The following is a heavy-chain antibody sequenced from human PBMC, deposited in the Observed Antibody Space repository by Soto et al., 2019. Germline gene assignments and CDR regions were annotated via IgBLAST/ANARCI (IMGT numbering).Heavy chain of an antibody. CDR3: ARYRDILSGYSDADN. J-gene: IGHJ4*02. D-gene: IGHD3-9*01. CDR2: IDPSDSYS. CDR1: GYSFTNYW. V-gene: IGHV5-10-1*01. Sequence: GESLKISCKASGYSFTNYWITWMRQTPGKGLECMGMIDPSDSYSNYSPSFQGHVTMSVDKSISSAYLQFSSLKASDTAMYYCARYRDILSGYSDADNWGQGTQVTVSS.